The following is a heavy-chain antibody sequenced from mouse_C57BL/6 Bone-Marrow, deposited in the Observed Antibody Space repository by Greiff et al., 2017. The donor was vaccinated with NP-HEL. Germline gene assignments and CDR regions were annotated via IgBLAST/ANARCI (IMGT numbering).Heavy chain of an antibody. Sequence: VQLKQPGAELVMPGASVKLSCKASGYTFTSYWMHWVKQRPGQGLEWIGEIDPSDSYTNYNQKFKGKSTLTVDKSSSTAYMQLSSLTSEDSAVYYCARKGYGSSYGDYWGQGTTLTVSS. V-gene: IGHV1-69*01. CDR1: GYTFTSYW. CDR2: IDPSDSYT. CDR3: ARKGYGSSYGDY. D-gene: IGHD1-1*01. J-gene: IGHJ2*01.